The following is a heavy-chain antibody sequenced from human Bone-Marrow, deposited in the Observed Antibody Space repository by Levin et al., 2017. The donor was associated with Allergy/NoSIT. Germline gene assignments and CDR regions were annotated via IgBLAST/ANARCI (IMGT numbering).Heavy chain of an antibody. CDR3: ARARVGATRGGSYYDYGMDV. J-gene: IGHJ6*02. CDR1: GFTFSSYG. CDR2: ISYDGSNK. D-gene: IGHD1-26*01. V-gene: IGHV3-30*03. Sequence: PGGSLRLSCAASGFTFSSYGMHWVRQAPGKGLEWVAVISYDGSNKYYADSVKGRFTISRDNSKNTLYLQMNSLRAEDTAVYYCARARVGATRGGSYYDYGMDVWGQGTTVTVSS.